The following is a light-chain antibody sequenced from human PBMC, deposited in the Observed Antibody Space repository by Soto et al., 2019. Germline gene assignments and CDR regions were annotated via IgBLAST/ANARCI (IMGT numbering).Light chain of an antibody. Sequence: IVMTQSPATLTLSQGERATLSCRAHQSLGNNIAWYQQRPGQAPRLLSYGASTGATGLPARFSGSGSGTEFTLSISSLQSEDVAVYYCLQYNKWPRTFGQGTKVDIK. CDR3: LQYNKWPRT. V-gene: IGKV3-15*01. CDR1: QSLGNN. CDR2: GAS. J-gene: IGKJ1*01.